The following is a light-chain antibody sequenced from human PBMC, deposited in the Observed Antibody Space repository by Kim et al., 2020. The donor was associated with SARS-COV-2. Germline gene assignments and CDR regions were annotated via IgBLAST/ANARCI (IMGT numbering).Light chain of an antibody. V-gene: IGKV3-15*01. Sequence: VSPGERATIACRASQRVSSNLAWYQQKPGQVPRLLIYGASTRATGIPARFSGSGSGTEFILTISSLQPEDFAVYYCQQYNSWPRTFGQGTKVDIK. J-gene: IGKJ1*01. CDR3: QQYNSWPRT. CDR2: GAS. CDR1: QRVSSN.